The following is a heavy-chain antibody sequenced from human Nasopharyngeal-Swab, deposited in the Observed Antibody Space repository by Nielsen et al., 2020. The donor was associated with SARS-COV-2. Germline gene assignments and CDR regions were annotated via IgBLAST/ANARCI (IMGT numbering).Heavy chain of an antibody. D-gene: IGHD1-26*01. J-gene: IGHJ4*02. CDR2: ITTTGGSP. CDR1: GSSFRIYA. Sequence: GGSLRLSCAASGSSFRIYAMGWARQVPGKGLEWVSSITTTGGSPFYADSVKGRFSISRDNSKNTLYLQMNSLRAEDTAVYYCVRDPRNSGSYYSYFDSWGQGTPVTVSS. V-gene: IGHV3-23*01. CDR3: VRDPRNSGSYYSYFDS.